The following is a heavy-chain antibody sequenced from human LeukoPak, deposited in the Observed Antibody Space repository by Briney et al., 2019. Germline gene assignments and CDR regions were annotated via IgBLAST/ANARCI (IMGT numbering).Heavy chain of an antibody. J-gene: IGHJ6*04. CDR2: IYSGGSA. CDR1: GFIVSNSY. Sequence: GGPLRLSCAASGFIVSNSYMSGVRQAPGKGLEWVSVIYSGGSAYYADSVKGRFIISRDNSKNTLDLQMNSLRAEDTAVYYCARLRVDVWGKGTTVTVSS. CDR3: ARLRVDV. V-gene: IGHV3-53*01.